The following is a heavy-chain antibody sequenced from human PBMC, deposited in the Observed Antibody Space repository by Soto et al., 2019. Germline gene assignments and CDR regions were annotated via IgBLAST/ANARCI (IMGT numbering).Heavy chain of an antibody. CDR1: GFTFSSYS. J-gene: IGHJ4*02. CDR2: ISSSSSTI. V-gene: IGHV3-48*02. D-gene: IGHD4-17*01. CDR3: ARDGVGDYGEIIFDY. Sequence: EVQLVESGGGLVQPGGSLRLSCAASGFTFSSYSMNWVRQAPGKGLEWVSYISSSSSTIYYADSVKGRFTISRDNAKNSLYLQMNSLRDEDTAVYYCARDGVGDYGEIIFDYWGQGTLVTVSS.